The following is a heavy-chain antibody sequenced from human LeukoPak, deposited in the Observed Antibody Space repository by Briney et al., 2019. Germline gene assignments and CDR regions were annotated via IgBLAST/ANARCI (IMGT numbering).Heavy chain of an antibody. V-gene: IGHV3-21*01. CDR2: ISSFSRYI. J-gene: IGHJ3*02. D-gene: IGHD3-16*01. CDR3: ARVGIMITFGGVIDAFDI. Sequence: PGGSLRLSCAASGFTFSSYSMNWVRQAPGKGLDWVSSISSFSRYIYYADSVKGRFTISRDNARNSLYLQMNSLRVEDTAVYYCARVGIMITFGGVIDAFDIWGQGTMVTVSS. CDR1: GFTFSSYS.